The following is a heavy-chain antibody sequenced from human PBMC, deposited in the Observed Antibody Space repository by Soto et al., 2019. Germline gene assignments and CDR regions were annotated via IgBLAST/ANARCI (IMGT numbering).Heavy chain of an antibody. CDR3: ASISGVDNWSYYMDV. D-gene: IGHD1-20*01. J-gene: IGHJ6*03. V-gene: IGHV4-4*02. CDR2: IYHSGST. CDR1: SGSISSSNW. Sequence: SETLSLTCAVSSGSISSSNWWSWVRQPPGKGLEWIGEIYHSGSTNYNPSLKSRVTISVDKSKNQFSLKLSSVTAADTAVYYCASISGVDNWSYYMDVWGKGTTVTVSS.